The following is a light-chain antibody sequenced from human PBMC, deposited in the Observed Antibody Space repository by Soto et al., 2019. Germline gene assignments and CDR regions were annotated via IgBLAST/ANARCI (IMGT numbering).Light chain of an antibody. V-gene: IGKV1-5*01. J-gene: IGKJ1*01. CDR3: QQYNGYSRT. Sequence: DIQMTQSPSTLSASVGDRVTITCRASQSFGSSLAWYQQKPGKAPNLLISDASSLERGVPSRFSGSGSGTEFTLTIRSLQPDDFATYYCQQYNGYSRTFGQGTKV. CDR1: QSFGSS. CDR2: DAS.